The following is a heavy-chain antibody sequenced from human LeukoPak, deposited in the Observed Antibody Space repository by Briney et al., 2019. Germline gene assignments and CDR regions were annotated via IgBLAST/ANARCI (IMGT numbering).Heavy chain of an antibody. CDR1: GFSVSNYG. D-gene: IGHD1-1*01. J-gene: IGHJ4*02. V-gene: IGHV3-33*01. CDR3: GGGSGTSATGGAFDF. Sequence: PGGSLRLSCAASGFSVSNYGVHWIRQAPGKGLEWVAVIWYDGDEEFYADSVKGRFTVFRDNSKNTLYLQMNSLRAEDAALYYCGGGSGTSATGGAFDFWGQGTLVTVSS. CDR2: IWYDGDEE.